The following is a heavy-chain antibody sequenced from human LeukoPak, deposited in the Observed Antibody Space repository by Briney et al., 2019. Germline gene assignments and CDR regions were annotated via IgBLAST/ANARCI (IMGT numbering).Heavy chain of an antibody. V-gene: IGHV3-30*02. J-gene: IGHJ4*02. Sequence: GGSLRLSCAASGFIFSNFGMHWVRQAPGKGLEWVAFIRYDGTTKYYAGSVKGRFTISRDNPKNTLSLQMSSLRAEDTGIYFCAKGQGTTFGYFNYWGQGIPVTVSS. CDR2: IRYDGTTK. D-gene: IGHD1-14*01. CDR1: GFIFSNFG. CDR3: AKGQGTTFGYFNY.